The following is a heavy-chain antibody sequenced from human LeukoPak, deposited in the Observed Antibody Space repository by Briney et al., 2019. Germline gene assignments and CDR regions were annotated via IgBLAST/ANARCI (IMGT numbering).Heavy chain of an antibody. Sequence: PSETLSLTCAVYGGSFSGYYWSWIRQPPGKGLEWIGEINHSGSTNYNPSLKSRVTISVDTPKNQFSLKLSSVTAADTAVYYCARDSPSDEDYGDYLEPPGGMDVWGQGTTVTVSS. V-gene: IGHV4-34*01. D-gene: IGHD4-17*01. J-gene: IGHJ6*02. CDR2: INHSGST. CDR3: ARDSPSDEDYGDYLEPPGGMDV. CDR1: GGSFSGYY.